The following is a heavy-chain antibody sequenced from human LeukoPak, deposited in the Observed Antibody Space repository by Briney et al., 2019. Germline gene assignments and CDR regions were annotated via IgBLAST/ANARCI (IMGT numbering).Heavy chain of an antibody. Sequence: NPSETLSLTCIVSGGSFSSYYWSWIRQPPGKGLEWIAYIYYSGSTYYNPSLKSRVTISVDTSKNQFSLKLSSVTAADTAVYYCARDLPPLYSSSWSDAFDIWGQGTMVTVSS. CDR1: GGSFSSYY. D-gene: IGHD6-13*01. V-gene: IGHV4-59*12. CDR2: IYYSGST. J-gene: IGHJ3*02. CDR3: ARDLPPLYSSSWSDAFDI.